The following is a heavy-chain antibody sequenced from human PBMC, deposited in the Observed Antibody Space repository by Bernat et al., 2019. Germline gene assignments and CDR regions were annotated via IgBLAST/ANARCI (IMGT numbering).Heavy chain of an antibody. CDR1: GGSFSGYY. CDR3: ARAVPYGDGGFDY. D-gene: IGHD4-17*01. Sequence: QVQLQQWGAGLLKPSETLSLTCAVYGGSFSGYYWSWIRQPPGKGLEWIGEINHSGSTNYNPSLKSRVTISVDTSKNQFSLKLSSVTAADTAVYYCARAVPYGDGGFDYWGQGTLVTVSS. J-gene: IGHJ4*02. V-gene: IGHV4-34*01. CDR2: INHSGST.